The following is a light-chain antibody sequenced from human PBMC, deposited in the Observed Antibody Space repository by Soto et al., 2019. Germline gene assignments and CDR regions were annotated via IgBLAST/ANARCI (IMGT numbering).Light chain of an antibody. J-gene: IGKJ5*01. CDR2: AAS. Sequence: DIQMTQSPSSLSASVGDIVTITFRASQSISSYLNWYQQKPGKAPKLLIYAASSLQSGVPSRFSGSGSGTDFTLTISSLQPEDFATYYCQQRHSYPITFGQGTRLEIK. V-gene: IGKV1-39*01. CDR3: QQRHSYPIT. CDR1: QSISSY.